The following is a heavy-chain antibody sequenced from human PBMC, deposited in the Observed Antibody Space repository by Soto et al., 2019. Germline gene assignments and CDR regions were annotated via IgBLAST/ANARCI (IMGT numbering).Heavy chain of an antibody. D-gene: IGHD6-19*01. CDR2: INAGNGNT. Sequence: ASVKDSCKASGDTFTGYAMHWVRQAPGQRLEWMGWINAGNGNTKYSQKFQGRVTITRDTSASTAYMELSSLRSEDTAVYYCAREEWSYSSGWPDGGWFDPWGQGTLVTVSS. CDR3: AREEWSYSSGWPDGGWFDP. V-gene: IGHV1-3*01. J-gene: IGHJ5*02. CDR1: GDTFTGYA.